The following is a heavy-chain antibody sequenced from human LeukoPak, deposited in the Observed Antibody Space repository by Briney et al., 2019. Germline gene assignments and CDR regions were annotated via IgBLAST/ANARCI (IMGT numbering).Heavy chain of an antibody. CDR2: IWYDGSNK. CDR3: ARVRSSGLACLDY. D-gene: IGHD3-22*01. V-gene: IGHV3-33*01. Sequence: PGGSLRLSCAASGFTFSSYGTHWVRQAPGKGLEWVAVIWYDGSNKYYADSVKGRFTISRDNSKNTLYLQMNSLRAEDTAVYYCARVRSSGLACLDYWGQGTLVTVSS. J-gene: IGHJ4*02. CDR1: GFTFSSYG.